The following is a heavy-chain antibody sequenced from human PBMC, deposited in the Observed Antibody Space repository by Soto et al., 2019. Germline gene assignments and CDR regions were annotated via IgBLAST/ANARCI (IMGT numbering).Heavy chain of an antibody. CDR1: GYTFTSYY. D-gene: IGHD3-9*01. CDR2: INPSGGST. J-gene: IGHJ4*02. V-gene: IGHV1-46*01. CDR3: AREGHDILTGSTIDY. Sequence: ASVKVSCKASGYTFTSYYMHWVRQAPGQGLEWMGIINPSGGSTSYAQKFQGRVTMTRDTSTSTVYMELSSLRSEDTAVYYCAREGHDILTGSTIDYWGQGTLVTVSS.